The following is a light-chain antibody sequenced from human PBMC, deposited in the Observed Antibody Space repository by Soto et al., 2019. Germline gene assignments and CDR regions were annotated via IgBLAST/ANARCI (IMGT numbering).Light chain of an antibody. CDR2: GAS. Sequence: EIVLTQSPATLSLSPGERATLSCRASQRISSSYLAWYQQKPGQAARLLIYGASSRATGIPDRFSGSGSGTDFTLTISRLESEDFAVYYCQQYSSALLTFGGGTKVDI. V-gene: IGKV3-20*01. CDR1: QRISSSY. J-gene: IGKJ4*01. CDR3: QQYSSALLT.